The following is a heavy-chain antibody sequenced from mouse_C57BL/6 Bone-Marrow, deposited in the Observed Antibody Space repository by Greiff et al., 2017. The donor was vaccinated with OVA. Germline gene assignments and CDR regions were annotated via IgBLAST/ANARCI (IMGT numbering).Heavy chain of an antibody. CDR3: ARYEGRRDY. J-gene: IGHJ2*01. CDR1: GYTFTSYG. V-gene: IGHV1-81*01. CDR2: IYPRSGNS. Sequence: VMLVESGAELARPGASVKLSCKASGYTFTSYGISWVKQRTGQGLEWIGEIYPRSGNSYYNEKFKVKGKLTEDKSSSTAYMELRSLTSEDSAVYFCARYEGRRDYWVQGTTLTVSS. D-gene: IGHD2-3*01.